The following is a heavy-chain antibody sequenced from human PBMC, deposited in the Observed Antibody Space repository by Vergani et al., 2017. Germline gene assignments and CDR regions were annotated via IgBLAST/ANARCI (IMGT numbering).Heavy chain of an antibody. CDR3: ARGWRSGYANWDYFDY. V-gene: IGHV4-30-4*01. J-gene: IGHJ4*02. CDR2: IYYSGST. D-gene: IGHD5-12*01. Sequence: QVQLQESGPVLVKPSQTLSLTCTVSGGSISSGDYYWSWIRQPPGKGLEWIGYIYYSGSTYYNPSLKSRVTISVDTSKNQFSLKLSSVTAADTAVYYCARGWRSGYANWDYFDYWGQGTLVTVSS. CDR1: GGSISSGDYY.